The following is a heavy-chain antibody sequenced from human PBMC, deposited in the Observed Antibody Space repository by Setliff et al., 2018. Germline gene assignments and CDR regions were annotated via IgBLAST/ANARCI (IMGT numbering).Heavy chain of an antibody. J-gene: IGHJ3*01. CDR1: GDSFSTYF. Sequence: PSETLSLTCAVYGDSFSTYFWGWIRQPPGKGLEWIGEINHSGSTNYNPSLTSRVTISVDTSKKEFSLTLTSVTAADTALYYCRQAVVGRDVFDVWGQGTMVTVSS. CDR3: RQAVVGRDVFDV. CDR2: INHSGST. V-gene: IGHV4-34*01. D-gene: IGHD1-1*01.